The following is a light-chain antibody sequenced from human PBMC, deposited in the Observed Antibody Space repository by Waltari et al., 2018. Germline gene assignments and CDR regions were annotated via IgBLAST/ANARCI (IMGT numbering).Light chain of an antibody. CDR2: DVS. CDR3: ASYTSGSTHVA. J-gene: IGLJ2*01. V-gene: IGLV2-14*03. Sequence: QSALPPPASVSGSPGQSITISGTGPRRDIGAYPYVHCYQHFPGKAPKLIIYDVSKRPSGVSNRFSGSKSGDSASLTISGLQVDDEAHYHCASYTSGSTHVAFGGGTQVTVL. CDR1: RRDIGAYPY.